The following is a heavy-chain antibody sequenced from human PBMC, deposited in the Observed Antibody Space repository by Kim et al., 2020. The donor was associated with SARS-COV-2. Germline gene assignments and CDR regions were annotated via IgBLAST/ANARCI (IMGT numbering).Heavy chain of an antibody. V-gene: IGHV3-11*05. J-gene: IGHJ2*01. CDR3: ARVHGDYASWYFDL. Sequence: ADSVKGRFTISRDNAKNSLYLQMTSLRAEDPAVYYCARVHGDYASWYFDLWGRGTLVTVSS. D-gene: IGHD4-17*01.